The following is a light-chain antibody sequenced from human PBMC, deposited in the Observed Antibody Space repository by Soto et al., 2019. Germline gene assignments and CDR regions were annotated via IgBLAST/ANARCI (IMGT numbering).Light chain of an antibody. Sequence: QSALTQPPSASGSPGQSVTISCTGTGSDVGGYNYVSWYQQHPGKAPKLMIYEVSKRPSGVPDRFSGSKSGNTASLTVSGLQAEDEADYYCSSYAGSNNLGVFGGRTKLTVL. V-gene: IGLV2-8*01. CDR3: SSYAGSNNLGV. CDR1: GSDVGGYNY. CDR2: EVS. J-gene: IGLJ3*02.